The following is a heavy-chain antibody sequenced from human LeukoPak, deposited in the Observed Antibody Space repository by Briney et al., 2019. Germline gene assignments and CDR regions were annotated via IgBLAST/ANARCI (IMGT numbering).Heavy chain of an antibody. J-gene: IGHJ3*02. D-gene: IGHD2-15*01. CDR1: GGTFSSYA. Sequence: ASVKVSCKASGGTFSSYAISWVRQAPGQGLEWMGIINPSGGSTSYAQKFQGRVTMTRDTSTSTVYMELSSLRSEDTAVYYCARVRGVVVVAANDAFDIWGQGTMVTVSS. CDR2: INPSGGST. V-gene: IGHV1-46*01. CDR3: ARVRGVVVVAANDAFDI.